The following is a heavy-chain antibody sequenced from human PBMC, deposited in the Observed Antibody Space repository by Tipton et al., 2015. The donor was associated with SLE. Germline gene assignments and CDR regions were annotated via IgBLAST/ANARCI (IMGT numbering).Heavy chain of an antibody. Sequence: TLSLTCTVSGGSISSGSYYWSWIRQPAGKGLEWIERIYTSGSTRYNPSLKSRLTISVDTSKNQFSLRLNSVTAADAAVYYCARDSLNWGTYYHGIDVWGQGTTVTVSS. D-gene: IGHD7-27*01. J-gene: IGHJ6*02. CDR2: IYTSGST. CDR3: ARDSLNWGTYYHGIDV. CDR1: GGSISSGSYY. V-gene: IGHV4-61*02.